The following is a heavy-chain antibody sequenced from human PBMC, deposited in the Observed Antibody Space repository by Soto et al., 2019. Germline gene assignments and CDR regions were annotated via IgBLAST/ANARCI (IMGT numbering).Heavy chain of an antibody. J-gene: IGHJ6*02. CDR2: IIPIFGTA. Sequence: RASVKVSCKASGGTFSSYAISWVRQAPGQGLEWMGGIIPIFGTANYAQKFQGRVTITADESTSTAYMELSSLRSEDTAVYYCARVLAGLELSAYYYYGMDVWGQGTTVTVSS. V-gene: IGHV1-69*13. CDR3: ARVLAGLELSAYYYYGMDV. CDR1: GGTFSSYA. D-gene: IGHD1-7*01.